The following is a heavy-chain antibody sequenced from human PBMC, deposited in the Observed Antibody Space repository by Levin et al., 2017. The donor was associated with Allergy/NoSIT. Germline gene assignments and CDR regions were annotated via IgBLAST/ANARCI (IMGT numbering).Heavy chain of an antibody. CDR3: ARVSKFQWRPPYYYYALDV. D-gene: IGHD6-19*01. J-gene: IGHJ6*02. Sequence: SETLSLTCAVSGASFISDDLWTWIRQPPGKGLEWIGEINHSGSTDYSPSLKSRVTISIDTSKNPFSLNVTSVTAADPAVYYCARVSKFQWRPPYYYYALDVWGQGTTVTVSS. V-gene: IGHV4-34*01. CDR2: INHSGST. CDR1: GASFISDDL.